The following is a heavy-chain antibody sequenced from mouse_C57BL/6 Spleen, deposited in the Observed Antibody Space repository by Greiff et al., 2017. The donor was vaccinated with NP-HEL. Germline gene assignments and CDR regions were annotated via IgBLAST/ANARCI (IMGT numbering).Heavy chain of an antibody. D-gene: IGHD1-1*01. CDR2: IYPGNSDT. Sequence: EVQLQQSGTVLARPGASVKMSCKTSGYTFTSYWMHWVKQRPGQGLEWIGAIYPGNSDTSYNQKFKGKAKLTAVTSASTAYMELSSLTNEDSAVYYCTRRYYGSSYDYAMDYWGQGTSVTVSS. J-gene: IGHJ4*01. V-gene: IGHV1-5*01. CDR1: GYTFTSYW. CDR3: TRRYYGSSYDYAMDY.